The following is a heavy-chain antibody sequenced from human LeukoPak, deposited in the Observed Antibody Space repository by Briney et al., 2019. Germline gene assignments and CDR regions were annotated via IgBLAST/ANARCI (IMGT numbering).Heavy chain of an antibody. V-gene: IGHV1-2*02. CDR2: INPNSGGT. J-gene: IGHJ4*02. CDR3: ARGGYSSSWTNFDY. Sequence: ASVKVSCKASGYTFTAYYMHWVRQAPGQGLEWMGWINPNSGGTNYAQKFQGRVTMTSDASISTAYMELSRLRSDDTAVYYCARGGYSSSWTNFDYWGQGTLVTVSS. CDR1: GYTFTAYY. D-gene: IGHD6-13*01.